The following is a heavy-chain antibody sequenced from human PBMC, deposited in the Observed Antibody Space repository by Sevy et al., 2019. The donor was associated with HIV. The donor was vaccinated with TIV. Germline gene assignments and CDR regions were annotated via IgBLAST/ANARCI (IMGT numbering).Heavy chain of an antibody. CDR3: ARLGPYDFWSGYYRVFYYYYMDV. Sequence: GGSLRLSCAASGFTFSSYSMNWVRRAPGKGLEWVSYISSSSSTIYYADSVKGRFTISRDNAKNSLYLQMNSLRAEDTAVYYCARLGPYDFWSGYYRVFYYYYMDVWGKGTTVTVSS. D-gene: IGHD3-3*01. V-gene: IGHV3-48*01. J-gene: IGHJ6*03. CDR1: GFTFSSYS. CDR2: ISSSSSTI.